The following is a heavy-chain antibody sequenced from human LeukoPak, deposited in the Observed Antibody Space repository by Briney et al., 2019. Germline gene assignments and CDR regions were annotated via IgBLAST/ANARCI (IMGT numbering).Heavy chain of an antibody. D-gene: IGHD3-9*01. Sequence: GGSLRLSCAASGFTFSSYAMSWVRQAPARGLEWVSSLRGGGETFYADSVKGRVTHSRDESKNTVYLQMNNLRVEDTAVYFCAKASWVLSSDAVLWGQGTLVTVSS. CDR1: GFTFSSYA. J-gene: IGHJ4*02. CDR3: AKASWVLSSDAVL. V-gene: IGHV3-23*01. CDR2: LRGGGET.